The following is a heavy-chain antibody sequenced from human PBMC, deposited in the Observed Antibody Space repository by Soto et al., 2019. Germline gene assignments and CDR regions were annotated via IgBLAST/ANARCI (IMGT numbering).Heavy chain of an antibody. V-gene: IGHV3-23*01. J-gene: IGHJ4*02. CDR2: IGAGADVT. CDR3: GKFLSSFRGWRCLRNFGF. D-gene: IGHD3-16*01. CDR1: GFTFSTYP. Sequence: EVQLLGSGGGLVQPGGSLRLSCAASGFTFSTYPMTWVRQAPGKGLEWVSSIGAGADVTYYADSVKGRFTISRDNYKDPLFLEMNSPRADEQGVYFCGKFLSSFRGWRCLRNFGFLGQGTLVTVSS.